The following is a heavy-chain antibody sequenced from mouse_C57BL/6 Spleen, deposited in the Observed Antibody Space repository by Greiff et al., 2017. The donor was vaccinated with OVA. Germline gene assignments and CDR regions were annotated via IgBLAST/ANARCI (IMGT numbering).Heavy chain of an antibody. Sequence: VQLQQSGPELVKPGASVKISCKASGYSFTGYYMNWVKQSPEKSLEWIGEINPSTGGTTYNQKFKAKATLTVDKSSSTAYMQLKSLTSEDSAVYYCARSGGLPSYWYVDVWGTGTTVTVSS. D-gene: IGHD2-4*01. CDR3: ARSGGLPSYWYVDV. CDR1: GYSFTGYY. CDR2: INPSTGGT. J-gene: IGHJ1*03. V-gene: IGHV1-42*01.